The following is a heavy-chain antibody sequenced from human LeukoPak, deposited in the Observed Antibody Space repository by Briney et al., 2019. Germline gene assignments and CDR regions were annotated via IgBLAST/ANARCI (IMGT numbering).Heavy chain of an antibody. CDR2: IYTTGST. V-gene: IGHV4-4*07. CDR1: GGSIKDYY. CDR3: ARDRFGYYFDY. Sequence: SETLSLTCTVPGGSIKDYYWTWIRQPAGKGLEWIGRIYTTGSTNYNPSLQSRVTMSVDTSKNQFSLKLTPVTAADTAMYYCARDRFGYYFDYWGQGTLVTVSS. J-gene: IGHJ4*02. D-gene: IGHD3-10*01.